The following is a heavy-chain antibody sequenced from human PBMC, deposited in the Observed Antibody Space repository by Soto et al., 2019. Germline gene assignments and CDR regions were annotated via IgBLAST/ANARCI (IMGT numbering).Heavy chain of an antibody. CDR3: AKARAPVVLRGEDY. V-gene: IGHV3-23*01. J-gene: IGHJ4*02. CDR2: ISGSGGST. D-gene: IGHD3-10*01. CDR1: GFTFSSYA. Sequence: EVQLLESGGGLVQPGGSLRLSCAASGFTFSSYAMNWVRQAPGKGLEWVSAISGSGGSTYYAASVKGRFTISRDNSKNTGYLQMNSLTAEDTAVYYGAKARAPVVLRGEDYWGQGTLVTVS.